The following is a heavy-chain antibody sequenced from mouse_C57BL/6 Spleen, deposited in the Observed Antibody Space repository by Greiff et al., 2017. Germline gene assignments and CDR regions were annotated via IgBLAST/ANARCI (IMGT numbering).Heavy chain of an antibody. D-gene: IGHD3-2*02. Sequence: QVQLQQSGSELVKPGASVKISCKASGYASSSSWMNWVKQRPGKGLEWIGRIYPGDGDTNYNGKFKGKATLTADKSSSTAYMQLSSLTSEDSAVYFCAKADSSGYRYFDVWGTGTTVTVSS. J-gene: IGHJ1*03. CDR1: GYASSSSW. V-gene: IGHV1-82*01. CDR2: IYPGDGDT. CDR3: AKADSSGYRYFDV.